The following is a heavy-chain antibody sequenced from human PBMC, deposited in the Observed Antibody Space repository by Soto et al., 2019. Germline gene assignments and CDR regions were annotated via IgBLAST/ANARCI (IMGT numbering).Heavy chain of an antibody. V-gene: IGHV4-4*02. D-gene: IGHD6-19*01. CDR3: ARHIAVSGTRGFDY. J-gene: IGHJ4*02. Sequence: QVQLQESGPGLMQPSGTLSLTCAVSGGSISDNWWSWVREPPGKGLEWIGEIYHTGNIHYNPSLEGRVTISVDKSKNHFSMNLNAVTAADTAVYYCARHIAVSGTRGFDYWGQGILVTVSS. CDR2: IYHTGNI. CDR1: GGSISDNW.